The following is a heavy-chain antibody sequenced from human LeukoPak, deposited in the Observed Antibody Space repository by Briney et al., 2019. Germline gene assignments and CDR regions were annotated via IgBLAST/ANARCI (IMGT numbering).Heavy chain of an antibody. Sequence: PSETLSLTCTVSGGSISSYYWSWIRQPAGKGLEWIGRIYTSGSTNYNPSLKSRVTISLDTSKNQFSLKLSSVTAADTAMYYCARVKRKYQLLKPLHETPSHYFDYWGQGTLVTVSS. J-gene: IGHJ4*02. CDR3: ARVKRKYQLLKPLHETPSHYFDY. V-gene: IGHV4-4*07. D-gene: IGHD2-2*01. CDR1: GGSISSYY. CDR2: IYTSGST.